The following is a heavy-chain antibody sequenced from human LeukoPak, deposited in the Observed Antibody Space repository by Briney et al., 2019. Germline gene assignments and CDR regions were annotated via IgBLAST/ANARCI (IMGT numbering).Heavy chain of an antibody. J-gene: IGHJ4*02. V-gene: IGHV3-23*01. Sequence: GGSLRLSCSASGFTFSSYAIICLRQPPGKGLEWVSAISGSGGSTYYADSVKGRFTISRDNSKNTLYLQMNSLRAADTAVYYCAKFRPHSDWGQGTLVTVSS. CDR3: AKFRPHSD. CDR2: ISGSGGST. CDR1: GFTFSSYA.